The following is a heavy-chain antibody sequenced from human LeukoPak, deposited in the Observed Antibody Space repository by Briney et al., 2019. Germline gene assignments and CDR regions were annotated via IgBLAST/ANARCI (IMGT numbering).Heavy chain of an antibody. CDR2: INAGNGNT. CDR1: GYTFTSYA. D-gene: IGHD5-12*01. J-gene: IGHJ4*02. CDR3: AREGSGYAFGDY. V-gene: IGHV1-3*01. Sequence: ASVKVSCKASGYTFTSYAMHWMRQAPGQRREWMGWINAGNGNTKYSQKFQGRVTITRDTSASTAYMELSSLRSDDTAVYYCAREGSGYAFGDYWGQGTLVTVSS.